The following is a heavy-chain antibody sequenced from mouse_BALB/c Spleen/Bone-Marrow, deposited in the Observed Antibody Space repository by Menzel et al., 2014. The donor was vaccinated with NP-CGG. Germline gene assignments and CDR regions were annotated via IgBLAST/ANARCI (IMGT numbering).Heavy chain of an antibody. J-gene: IGHJ3*01. Sequence: EVQVVESGTVLARPGASVKMSCKASGYTFTSYWMHWVKQRPGQGLEWIGAIYPGNSDTSYNQKFKGKAKLTAVTSTSTAYMELSSLTNEDSAVYYCTRVYYYGSAWFAYWGQGTLVTVSA. CDR3: TRVYYYGSAWFAY. D-gene: IGHD1-1*01. V-gene: IGHV1-5*01. CDR2: IYPGNSDT. CDR1: GYTFTSYW.